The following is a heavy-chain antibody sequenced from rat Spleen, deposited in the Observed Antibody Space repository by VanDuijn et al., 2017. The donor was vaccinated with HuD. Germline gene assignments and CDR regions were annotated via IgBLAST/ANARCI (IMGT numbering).Heavy chain of an antibody. Sequence: EVQLVESDGGLVQPGRSLKLSCVASGFTFSDYYMAWVRQAPTKGLEWVAIISYDGLGTYYRDSVKGRFTISRDNAKSTLYLQMDSLRSEDTATYYYARRYDFDYWGQGVMVTVSS. D-gene: IGHD2-1*01. J-gene: IGHJ2*01. CDR2: ISYDGLGT. CDR3: ARRYDFDY. CDR1: GFTFSDYY. V-gene: IGHV5-29*01.